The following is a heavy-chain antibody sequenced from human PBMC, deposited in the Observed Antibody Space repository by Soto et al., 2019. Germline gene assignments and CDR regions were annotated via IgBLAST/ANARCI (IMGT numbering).Heavy chain of an antibody. J-gene: IGHJ6*02. CDR2: ISYDGSNK. CDR1: GFTFSSYA. D-gene: IGHD1-1*01. CDR3: ARDRLRYNWNDFPYYYYGMDV. Sequence: QVQLVESGGGVVQPGRSLRLSCAASGFTFSSYAMHWVRQAPGKGLEGVAVISYDGSNKYYADSVKGRFTISRENSKNTLYLQMNSLRAKETAVYYCARDRLRYNWNDFPYYYYGMDVWGQGTTVTVSS. V-gene: IGHV3-30-3*01.